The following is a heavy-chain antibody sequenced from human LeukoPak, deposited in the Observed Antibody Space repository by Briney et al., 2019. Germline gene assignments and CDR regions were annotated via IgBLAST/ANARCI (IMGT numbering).Heavy chain of an antibody. CDR2: ISGSGGTT. D-gene: IGHD1-26*01. CDR1: GFTFSSYA. CDR3: ARDLGGPTRGIDY. J-gene: IGHJ4*02. V-gene: IGHV3-23*01. Sequence: GGSLRLSCAASGFTFSSYAMSWVRQAPGKGLEWVSAISGSGGTTYYADSVKGRFTISRDNSKNTLYLQMNSLRADDTAVYYCARDLGGPTRGIDYWGQGTLVTVSS.